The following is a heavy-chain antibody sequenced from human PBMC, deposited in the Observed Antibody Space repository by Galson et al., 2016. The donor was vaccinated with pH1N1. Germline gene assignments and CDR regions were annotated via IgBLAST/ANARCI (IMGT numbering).Heavy chain of an antibody. CDR1: GFSLTTTGVC. J-gene: IGHJ4*02. CDR2: IYWDDDK. Sequence: PALVKPPQTLTLTCTFSGFSLTTTGVCVGWIRQPPGEALEWLALIYWDDDKRYRQSLKNRLTLTNDNSRNEVVLTMTDMDPVDTATYYCVRTIHRLGYGPDYWGQGILVTVSS. V-gene: IGHV2-5*02. D-gene: IGHD3-22*01. CDR3: VRTIHRLGYGPDY.